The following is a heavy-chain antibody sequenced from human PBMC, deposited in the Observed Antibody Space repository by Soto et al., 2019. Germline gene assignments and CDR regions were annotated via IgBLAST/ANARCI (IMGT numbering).Heavy chain of an antibody. CDR2: IIPIFGTA. CDR1: GGTFSSYA. J-gene: IGHJ6*02. CDR3: AREWYYDPVAGPLNYYYGMDG. V-gene: IGHV1-69*13. Sequence: GDSVQVSCKASGGTFSSYAISWVRQAPGQGLEWMGGIIPIFGTANYAQKFQGRVTITADESTSTAYMELSSLRSEDTAVYYCAREWYYDPVAGPLNYYYGMDGWGQGTTVTVYS. D-gene: IGHD3-3*01.